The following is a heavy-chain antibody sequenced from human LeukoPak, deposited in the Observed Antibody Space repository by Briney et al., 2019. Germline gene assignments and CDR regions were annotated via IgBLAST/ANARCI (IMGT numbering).Heavy chain of an antibody. Sequence: ASVKVSCKASGYTSFSYGITWVRQAPGQGLEWMGWISVYNGDTDYAQKFQGRLTVTTDTSTSTAYMELRSLRSDDTAVYYCASNTGSDSSGYTYWGQGTLVTVSS. CDR3: ASNTGSDSSGYTY. J-gene: IGHJ4*02. V-gene: IGHV1-18*01. CDR2: ISVYNGDT. CDR1: GYTSFSYG. D-gene: IGHD3-22*01.